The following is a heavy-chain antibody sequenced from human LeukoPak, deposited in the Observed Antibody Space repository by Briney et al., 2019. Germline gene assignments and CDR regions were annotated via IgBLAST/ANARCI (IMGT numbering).Heavy chain of an antibody. V-gene: IGHV3-30*18. CDR2: ISYDGSNK. CDR1: GFTFSAYG. J-gene: IGHJ5*02. Sequence: QAGGSLRLSCAASGFTFSAYGMHWVRQAPGKGLEWVAVISYDGSNKYYADSVKGRFTISRDNSKNTLYLQMNSLRAEDPAVYYCAKDPWYYDILTGDNWFDPWGQGTLVTVSS. CDR3: AKDPWYYDILTGDNWFDP. D-gene: IGHD3-9*01.